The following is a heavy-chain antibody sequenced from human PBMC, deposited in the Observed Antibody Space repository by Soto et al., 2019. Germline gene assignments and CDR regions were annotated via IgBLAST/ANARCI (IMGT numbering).Heavy chain of an antibody. CDR2: ISSSSSYI. Sequence: GGSLRLSCAASGFTFSSYSMNWVRQAPGKGLEWVSSISSSSSYIYYADSVKGRFTISRDNAKNSLYLQMNSLRAEDTAVYYCAREVGVQLWLNDAFDVWGQGTMVTVSS. V-gene: IGHV3-21*01. CDR1: GFTFSSYS. CDR3: AREVGVQLWLNDAFDV. D-gene: IGHD5-18*01. J-gene: IGHJ3*01.